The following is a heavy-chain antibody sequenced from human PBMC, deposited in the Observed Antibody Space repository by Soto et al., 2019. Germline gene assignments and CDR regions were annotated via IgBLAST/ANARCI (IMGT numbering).Heavy chain of an antibody. J-gene: IGHJ3*02. Sequence: EVQLVESGGGLVQPGGSLRLSCAASGFTFSSYSMNWVRQAPGKGLEWVSYISSSSSTIYYADSVKGRLTISRDNAKNSLYLQMNSLRAEDTAVYYCARDRRYYDILTGYHDDAFDIWGQGTMVTVSS. V-gene: IGHV3-48*01. CDR3: ARDRRYYDILTGYHDDAFDI. CDR2: ISSSSSTI. D-gene: IGHD3-9*01. CDR1: GFTFSSYS.